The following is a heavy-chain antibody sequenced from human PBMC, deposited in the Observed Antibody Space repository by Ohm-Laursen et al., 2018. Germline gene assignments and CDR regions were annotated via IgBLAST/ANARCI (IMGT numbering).Heavy chain of an antibody. J-gene: IGHJ4*02. V-gene: IGHV3-23*01. CDR3: SNLYSSSNFDY. D-gene: IGHD6-13*01. CDR2: ISGSGGST. Sequence: SLRLSCAASGFTFSSYAMSWVRQAPGKGLEWVSAISGSGGSTYYADSVRGRFTISRDNSKNTLYLQMNSLRAEDTAVYYCSNLYSSSNFDYWGQGTLVTVSS. CDR1: GFTFSSYA.